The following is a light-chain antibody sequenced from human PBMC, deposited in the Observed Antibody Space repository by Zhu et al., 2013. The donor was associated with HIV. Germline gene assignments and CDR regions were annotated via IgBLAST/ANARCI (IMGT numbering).Light chain of an antibody. J-gene: IGLJ3*02. CDR1: KLGEKY. CDR2: QDT. Sequence: SYELTQPPSVSVSPGQTASITCSGDKLGEKYVCWYQQKAGQSPILIMYQDTKRPSGIPERISGSNSGNTATLTISRVEAGDEADYYCQLWDSAGDRAVFGGGTKLTVL. CDR3: QLWDSAGDRAV. V-gene: IGLV3-1*01.